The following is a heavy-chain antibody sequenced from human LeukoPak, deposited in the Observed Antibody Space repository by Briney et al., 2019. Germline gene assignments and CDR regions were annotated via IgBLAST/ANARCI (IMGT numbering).Heavy chain of an antibody. D-gene: IGHD3-10*01. CDR2: IFHSGSA. V-gene: IGHV4-4*02. Sequence: SETLSLTCAVSGVSISSNYWWNWVRQPPGKGLEWIGEIFHSGSANYNPSLMSRVTISLDKFKNQFSLTLTSVTAADTAVYYCARHVSGSYQAYWGQGTLVTVSS. J-gene: IGHJ4*02. CDR3: ARHVSGSYQAY. CDR1: GVSISSNYW.